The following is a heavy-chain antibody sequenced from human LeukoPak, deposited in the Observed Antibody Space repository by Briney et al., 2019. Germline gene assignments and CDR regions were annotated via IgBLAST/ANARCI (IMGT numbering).Heavy chain of an antibody. CDR3: ARGSKYDYDSSGYYSHDY. D-gene: IGHD3-22*01. Sequence: SETLSLTFTVSGGSISSSSYYWGWIRQPPGKGLEWIGSIYYSGSTYYNPSLKSRVTTSVDTSKNQFSLKLNFVTAADTAVYYCARGSKYDYDSSGYYSHDYWGQGTLVTVSS. V-gene: IGHV4-39*07. CDR2: IYYSGST. J-gene: IGHJ4*02. CDR1: GGSISSSSYY.